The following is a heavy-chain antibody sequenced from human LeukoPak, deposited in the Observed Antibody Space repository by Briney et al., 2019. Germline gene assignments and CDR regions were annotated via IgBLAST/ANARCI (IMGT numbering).Heavy chain of an antibody. CDR2: IIPIFGTA. J-gene: IGHJ4*02. CDR1: GGTFSSYA. V-gene: IGHV1-69*13. Sequence: SVKVSCKASGGTFSSYAISWVRQAPGQGLEWMGGIIPIFGTANYAQKFQGRVTITADESTSTDYMELSSLRSEDTAVYYCARGAYCGGDCYQPLDYWGQGTLVTVS. D-gene: IGHD2-21*02. CDR3: ARGAYCGGDCYQPLDY.